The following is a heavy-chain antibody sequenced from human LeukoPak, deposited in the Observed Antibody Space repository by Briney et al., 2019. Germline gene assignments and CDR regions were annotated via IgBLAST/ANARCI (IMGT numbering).Heavy chain of an antibody. CDR2: ISTDGAAT. CDR1: GFTFTSVW. V-gene: IGHV3-74*01. Sequence: PGGSLRLSCAASGFTFTSVWMHWFRQAPGRGLVWISRISTDGAATGYADSVKGRFTISRDNAKNTLYLQMNSLRAEDTAVYYCARDRTTVTLFDNWGQGALVTVSS. CDR3: ARDRTTVTLFDN. J-gene: IGHJ4*02. D-gene: IGHD4-17*01.